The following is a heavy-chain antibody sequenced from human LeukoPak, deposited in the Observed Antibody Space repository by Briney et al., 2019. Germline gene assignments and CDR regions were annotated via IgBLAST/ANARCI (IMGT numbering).Heavy chain of an antibody. CDR2: ISSSSSYI. CDR3: ARDYYDSSGYPGY. D-gene: IGHD3-22*01. J-gene: IGHJ4*02. Sequence: PGGSLRLPCAASGFTFSSYSMNWVRQAPGKGLEWVASISSSSSYIYYADSVKGRFTISRDNAKNSLYLQMNSLRAEDTAVYYCARDYYDSSGYPGYWGQGTLVTVSS. V-gene: IGHV3-21*01. CDR1: GFTFSSYS.